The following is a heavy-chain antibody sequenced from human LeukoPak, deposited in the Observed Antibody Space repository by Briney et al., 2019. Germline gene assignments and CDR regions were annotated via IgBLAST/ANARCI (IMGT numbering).Heavy chain of an antibody. CDR1: GFNFGDYA. V-gene: IGHV3-49*04. D-gene: IGHD4/OR15-4a*01. CDR2: IRSRLYGGAA. CDR3: PRGLTESGAKYYSDH. Sequence: PGGSLRLSCTGSGFNFGDYAMSWVRQAPGKGLEWVGLIRSRLYGGAAEYGASVNGRFTVSRDDSQRIAYLQMNSLKTDDTAVYYCPRGLTESGAKYYSDHWGQGTLVTVSS. J-gene: IGHJ4*02.